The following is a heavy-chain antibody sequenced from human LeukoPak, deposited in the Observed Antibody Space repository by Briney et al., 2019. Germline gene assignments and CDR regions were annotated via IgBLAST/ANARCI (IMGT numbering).Heavy chain of an antibody. V-gene: IGHV1-2*02. CDR1: GYTLTGYY. CDR2: INPNSGGT. J-gene: IGHJ4*02. D-gene: IGHD1-1*01. CDR3: ARENRLERRSDY. Sequence: ASVKVSCKASGYTLTGYYMHWVRQAPGQGLEWMGWINPNSGGTNYAQKFQGRVTMTRDTSISTAYMELSRLRSDDTAVYYCARENRLERRSDYWGQGTLVTVSS.